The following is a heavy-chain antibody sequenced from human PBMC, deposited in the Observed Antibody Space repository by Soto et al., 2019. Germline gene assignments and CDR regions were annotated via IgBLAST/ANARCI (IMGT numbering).Heavy chain of an antibody. CDR1: GGSISSGGYY. V-gene: IGHV4-30-4*01. J-gene: IGHJ6*02. Sequence: SETLSLTCAVSGGSISSGGYYWSWIRQPPGKGLEWIGYIYYSGSTYYNPSLKSRVTISVDTSKNQFSLKLSSVTAADTAVYYCARAGWELLRNGSSTAKRYYYYGMDVWGQGTTVTVSS. D-gene: IGHD1-26*01. CDR2: IYYSGST. CDR3: ARAGWELLRNGSSTAKRYYYYGMDV.